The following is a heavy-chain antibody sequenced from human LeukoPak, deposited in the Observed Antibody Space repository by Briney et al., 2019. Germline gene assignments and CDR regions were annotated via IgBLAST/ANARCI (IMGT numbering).Heavy chain of an antibody. V-gene: IGHV3-30*18. CDR3: AKDSGSYFFDY. CDR1: GFTFRNAW. J-gene: IGHJ4*02. D-gene: IGHD1-26*01. CDR2: ISYDGSNK. Sequence: GGSLRLSCAASGFTFRNAWMSWVRQAPGKGLEWVAVISYDGSNKYYADSVKGRFTISRDNSKNTLYLQMNSLRAEDTAVYYCAKDSGSYFFDYWGQGTLVTVSS.